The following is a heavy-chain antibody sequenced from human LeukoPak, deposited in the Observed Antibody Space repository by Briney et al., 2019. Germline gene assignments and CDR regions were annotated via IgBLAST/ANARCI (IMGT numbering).Heavy chain of an antibody. Sequence: PSETLSLTCTVSGGSISSSSYYWGWIRQPPGKGLEWIGSIYYSGSTYYNPSLKSRVTMSVDTSKNQFSLKLISVTAADTAVYYCARGPGCDGGSCFPGYSFDYWGQGALVTVSS. CDR1: GGSISSSSYY. D-gene: IGHD2-15*01. CDR2: IYYSGST. V-gene: IGHV4-39*07. CDR3: ARGPGCDGGSCFPGYSFDY. J-gene: IGHJ4*02.